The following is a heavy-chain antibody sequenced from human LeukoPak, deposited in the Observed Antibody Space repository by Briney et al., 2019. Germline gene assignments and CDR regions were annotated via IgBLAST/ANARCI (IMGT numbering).Heavy chain of an antibody. V-gene: IGHV4-34*01. Sequence: SETLSLTCAVYGGSFSGYYWSWIRQPPGKGLEWIGEINHSGSTNYNPSLKSRVTISVDTSKNQFSLKLSSVTAADTAVYYCARIPYYYDSSGPLYGMDVWGQGTMVTVSS. CDR3: ARIPYYYDSSGPLYGMDV. D-gene: IGHD3-22*01. J-gene: IGHJ6*02. CDR1: GGSFSGYY. CDR2: INHSGST.